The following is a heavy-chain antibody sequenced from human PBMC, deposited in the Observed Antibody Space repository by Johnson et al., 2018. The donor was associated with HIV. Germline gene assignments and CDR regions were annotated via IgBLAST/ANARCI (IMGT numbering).Heavy chain of an antibody. J-gene: IGHJ3*02. Sequence: QVQLVESGGGVVQPGRSLRLSCAASGFTFSSYAMHWVRQAPGKGLEWVAVISYDGSNKYYADSVKGRFTISRDNSKNTLYLQMGSLRADDMAVYYCARGSGQWLAAGLIQGTAFDIWGQGTMVTVSS. CDR3: ARGSGQWLAAGLIQGTAFDI. D-gene: IGHD6-19*01. CDR1: GFTFSSYA. V-gene: IGHV3-30*14. CDR2: ISYDGSNK.